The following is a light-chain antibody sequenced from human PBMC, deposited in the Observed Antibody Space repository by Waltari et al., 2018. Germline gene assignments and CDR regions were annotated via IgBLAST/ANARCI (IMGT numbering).Light chain of an antibody. CDR2: ANN. CDR3: QSYDSSLSGVV. CDR1: TPNHGAGYA. V-gene: IGLV1-40*01. Sequence: QSVLTQPPSVSGAPGQRVTISCPGGTPNHGAGYAYTWYQQLPGTAPKVLIYANNNRPSGVPDRFSGSKSGASGSLAITGLQAEDEADYYCQSYDSSLSGVVFGGGTKVTVL. J-gene: IGLJ3*02.